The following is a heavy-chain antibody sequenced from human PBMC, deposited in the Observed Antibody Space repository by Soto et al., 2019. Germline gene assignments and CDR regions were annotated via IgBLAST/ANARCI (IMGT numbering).Heavy chain of an antibody. J-gene: IGHJ3*02. D-gene: IGHD4-17*01. Sequence: QVQLVESGGGVVQPGRSLRLSCAASGFTFSSYAMHWVRQAPGKGLEWVAVISYDGSNKYYADSVKGRFTISRDNSKNTLYLQMNSLRAEDTAVYYCARVLGVYGDYRMGAFDIWGQGTMVTVSS. CDR2: ISYDGSNK. V-gene: IGHV3-30-3*01. CDR3: ARVLGVYGDYRMGAFDI. CDR1: GFTFSSYA.